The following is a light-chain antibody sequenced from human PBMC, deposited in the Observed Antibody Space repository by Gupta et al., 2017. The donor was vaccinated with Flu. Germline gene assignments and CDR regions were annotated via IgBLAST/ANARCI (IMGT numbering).Light chain of an antibody. CDR3: AVWDDRRTSWV. CDR1: RSNIGENP. V-gene: IGLV1-44*01. Sequence: QSVLTQPVSASGAPGQRVTISCSGGRSNIGENPVFWYQQFPGTAPKLLISESEQRHSGVPDRFSGSKSGTAAALVSGGLRAEDEADYYCAVWDDRRTSWVFGGGTKLTVL. CDR2: ESE. J-gene: IGLJ3*02.